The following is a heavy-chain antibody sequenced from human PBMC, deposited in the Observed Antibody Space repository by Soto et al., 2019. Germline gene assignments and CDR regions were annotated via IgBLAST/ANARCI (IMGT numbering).Heavy chain of an antibody. J-gene: IGHJ6*02. V-gene: IGHV3-23*01. D-gene: IGHD3-3*01. Sequence: EVQLLESGGGLVQPGGSLRLSCAASGFTFSSYAMSWVRQAPGKGLDWVLAISGSGGSTYYADSVKGRFTISRDNSKNTLYLQMNSLRAEDMAVYYCAKVSYYDFWSGYYSYYYYYGMDVWGQGTTVTVSS. CDR1: GFTFSSYA. CDR2: ISGSGGST. CDR3: AKVSYYDFWSGYYSYYYYYGMDV.